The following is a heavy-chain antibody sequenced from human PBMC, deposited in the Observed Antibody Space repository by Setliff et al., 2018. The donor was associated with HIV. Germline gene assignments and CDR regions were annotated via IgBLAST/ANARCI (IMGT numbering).Heavy chain of an antibody. V-gene: IGHV1-24*01. CDR3: AIVRRIITFGGLVGLVQSLYYFHC. Sequence: ASVKVSCKVSGYTLTEVSMHWVRQAPGEGLEWMGGLDPEDGKTIYAQKFQGRVSMTEDTSTDTASMELRGLRFDDTAVYYCAIVRRIITFGGLVGLVQSLYYFHCWGHGTRGTVSS. J-gene: IGHJ4*01. CDR1: GYTLTEVS. CDR2: LDPEDGKT. D-gene: IGHD3-16*02.